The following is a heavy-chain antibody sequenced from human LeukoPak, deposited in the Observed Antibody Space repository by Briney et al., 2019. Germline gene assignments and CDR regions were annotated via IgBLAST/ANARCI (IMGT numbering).Heavy chain of an antibody. Sequence: GGSLRLSCAASGFSFSSYGMNWVRQAPGKGPEWVSCISGSGGSTNYADSVKGRFTISGDKAKNSLYLQMNSLRVEDTAVYYCARDYKYAFDNWGQGTLVTVSS. D-gene: IGHD5-24*01. CDR1: GFSFSSYG. CDR3: ARDYKYAFDN. J-gene: IGHJ4*02. V-gene: IGHV3-23*01. CDR2: ISGSGGST.